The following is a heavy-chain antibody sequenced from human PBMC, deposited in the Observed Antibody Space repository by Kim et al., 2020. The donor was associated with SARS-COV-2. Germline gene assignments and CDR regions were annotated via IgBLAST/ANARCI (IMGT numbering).Heavy chain of an antibody. Sequence: GGSLRLSCVSSGSFFSSHGMHWVRQAPGKGLEWVAVISHDGRKKFYADSVKGRFSVSRDNGNKTVSLHLTSLTPEDTGLYYCATSPGRFGFDYVMDIWG. CDR3: ATSPGRFGFDYVMDI. D-gene: IGHD3-16*01. CDR2: ISHDGRKK. CDR1: GSFFSSHG. V-gene: IGHV3-30*03. J-gene: IGHJ6*02.